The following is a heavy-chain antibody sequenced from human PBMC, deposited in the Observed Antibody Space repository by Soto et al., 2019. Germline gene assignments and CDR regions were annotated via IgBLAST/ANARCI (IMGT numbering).Heavy chain of an antibody. CDR3: ARAIDYDILTGYPAPPDY. V-gene: IGHV3-13*04. J-gene: IGHJ4*02. D-gene: IGHD3-9*01. CDR1: GFTFSSYD. Sequence: GSLRLSCAASGFTFSSYDMHWVRQATGKVLEWVSAIGTAGDTYYPGSVKGRFTISRENAKNSLYLQMNSLRAGDTAVYYCARAIDYDILTGYPAPPDYWGQGTLVTVSS. CDR2: IGTAGDT.